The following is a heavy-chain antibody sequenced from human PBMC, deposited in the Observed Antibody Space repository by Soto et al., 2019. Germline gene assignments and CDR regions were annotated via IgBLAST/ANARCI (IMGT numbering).Heavy chain of an antibody. CDR1: GYSFTSYW. CDR2: ISPGDSDT. J-gene: IGHJ4*02. CDR3: VTHGYLSPMMNYLVA. Sequence: GESLKIPCKASGYSFTSYWIDWVRQMPGKGLERMGIISPGDSDTRYSPSFQGQVTMSVHKSIYTAYLQWSILRASDTANYYCVTHGYLSPMMNYLVAWGQAALQTVSS. V-gene: IGHV5-51*01. D-gene: IGHD1-7*01.